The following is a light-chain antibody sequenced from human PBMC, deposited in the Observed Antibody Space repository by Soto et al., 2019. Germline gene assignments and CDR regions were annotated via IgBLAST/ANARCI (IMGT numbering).Light chain of an antibody. CDR1: QSVSNY. J-gene: IGKJ5*01. CDR3: QQRSNWPTIT. CDR2: DAS. V-gene: IGKV3-11*01. Sequence: EIVLTQSPDTLSLSPGERATLSCRASQSVSNYVAWYQQKPGQAPRLLIYDASNRATGIPARFSGSGSGTDFTLTISRLEPEDFAVYYCQQRSNWPTITFGQGTRLEIK.